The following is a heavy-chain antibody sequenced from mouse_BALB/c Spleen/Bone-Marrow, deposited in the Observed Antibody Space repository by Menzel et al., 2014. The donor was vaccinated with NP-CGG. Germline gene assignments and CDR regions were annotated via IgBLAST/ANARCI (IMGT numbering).Heavy chain of an antibody. V-gene: IGHV1S81*02. CDR2: INPSNGGT. Sequence: LQESGAELVKPGASVKLSCKASGYTFTSYYMYWVKQRPGQGLEWIGEINPSNGGTNFNEKFKSKATLTVDKSSSTAYMQLSSLTSEDSAVYYCTRSDGYYVPHWYFDVWGAGTTVTVSS. J-gene: IGHJ1*01. CDR3: TRSDGYYVPHWYFDV. D-gene: IGHD2-3*01. CDR1: GYTFTSYY.